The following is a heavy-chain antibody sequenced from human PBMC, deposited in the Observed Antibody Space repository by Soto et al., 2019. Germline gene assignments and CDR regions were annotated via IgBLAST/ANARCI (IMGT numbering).Heavy chain of an antibody. D-gene: IGHD4-4*01. J-gene: IGHJ5*02. V-gene: IGHV3-33*06. CDR2: IWSDGSEK. CDR1: GLNFRNSA. CDR3: VKDPSPTTGPTDEHCCDT. Sequence: PGGSLRLSCASCGLNFRNSAMHWFRQAPGKGLEWVAVIWSDGSEKYYGASVKGRVTISRDNFKNTVSLQMNSLRVEDTAIYYCVKDPSPTTGPTDEHCCDTWGLGILVSASS.